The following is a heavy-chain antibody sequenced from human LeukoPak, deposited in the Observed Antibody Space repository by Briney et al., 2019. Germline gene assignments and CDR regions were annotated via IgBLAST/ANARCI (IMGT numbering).Heavy chain of an antibody. Sequence: GGSLRLSCAASGFTVSSNFLSWVRQAPGKGLEWVSLIYSGGSTDYTDSVKGRFTISRDNSKNTLYLQMNSLRAEDTAVYYCARRAGGYSHPYDYWGQGTLVTVSS. CDR1: GFTVSSNF. V-gene: IGHV3-53*01. J-gene: IGHJ4*02. CDR3: ARRAGGYSHPYDY. CDR2: IYSGGST. D-gene: IGHD4-23*01.